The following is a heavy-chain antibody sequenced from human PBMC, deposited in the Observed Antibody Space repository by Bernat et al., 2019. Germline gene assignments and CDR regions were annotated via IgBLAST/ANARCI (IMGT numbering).Heavy chain of an antibody. CDR3: AAEYCGAYGSAFDI. CDR1: GGSISSSSYY. CDR2: SYYSGST. J-gene: IGHJ3*02. V-gene: IGHV4-39*01. Sequence: QLQLQESGPGLVKPSETLSLTCTVSGGSISSSSYYWGWIRQPPGKGLEWSGSSYYSGSTYYNPSLKSHVTISVDTSKNQFSLKLSSVTAAETAVYYCAAEYCGAYGSAFDIWGQGTMVTVSS. D-gene: IGHD4-17*01.